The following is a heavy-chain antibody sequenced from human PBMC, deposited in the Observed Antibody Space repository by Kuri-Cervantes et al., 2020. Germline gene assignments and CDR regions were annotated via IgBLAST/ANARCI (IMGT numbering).Heavy chain of an antibody. Sequence: GVLKISCAASGFTFSSYAMHWVRQAPGKGLEWVSYISASSSSIHYADSVKGRFTISRDNAKNSLYLQMNSLRVEDTAVYYSARGSTPLSYYFDSSGGFDYWGLGTLVTVSS. CDR3: ARGSTPLSYYFDSSGGFDY. CDR1: GFTFSSYA. CDR2: ISASSSSI. D-gene: IGHD3-22*01. J-gene: IGHJ4*02. V-gene: IGHV3-48*04.